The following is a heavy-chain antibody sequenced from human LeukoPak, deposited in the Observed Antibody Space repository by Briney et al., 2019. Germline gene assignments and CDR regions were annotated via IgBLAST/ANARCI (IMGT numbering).Heavy chain of an antibody. CDR3: ARHEGESYH. Sequence: GESLKISCKGSGYNFSNSWIGWVRQVPGKGLEWMGIVFPGDSDIRYNPSFQGQVTISADKSISTAYLQWSSLKASDTAMYYCARHEGESYHWGQGTLVTVSS. CDR2: VFPGDSDI. J-gene: IGHJ5*02. CDR1: GYNFSNSW. D-gene: IGHD1-26*01. V-gene: IGHV5-51*01.